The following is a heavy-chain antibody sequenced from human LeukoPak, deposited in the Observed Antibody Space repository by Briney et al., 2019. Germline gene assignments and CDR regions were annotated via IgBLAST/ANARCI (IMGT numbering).Heavy chain of an antibody. J-gene: IGHJ5*02. Sequence: SETLSLTCTVSGGSVSDYRSYWPWIRQPPGKGLEWVGSVYHNGDTYYNPALKSRVTISVDTSKNQFSLKLGLVTAADTAVYYCARASLSDSSAYPWGQGTLVTVSS. CDR3: ARASLSDSSAYP. CDR2: VYHNGDT. D-gene: IGHD3-22*01. CDR1: GGSVSDYRSY. V-gene: IGHV4-39*07.